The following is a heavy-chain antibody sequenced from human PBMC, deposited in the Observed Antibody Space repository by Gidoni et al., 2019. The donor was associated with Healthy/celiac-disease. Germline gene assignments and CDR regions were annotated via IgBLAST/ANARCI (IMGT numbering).Heavy chain of an antibody. CDR3: ATPYSNYYGMDV. Sequence: LQLQESGPGLVKPSETLSLTCTVSGGPISSSSYYWGWIRQPPGKGLEWIGSIYYSGSTYYDPSLKSRVTISVDTSKNQFSLKLSSVTAADTAVYYCATPYSNYYGMDVWGQGTTVTVSS. CDR1: GGPISSSSYY. CDR2: IYYSGST. V-gene: IGHV4-39*07. D-gene: IGHD4-4*01. J-gene: IGHJ6*02.